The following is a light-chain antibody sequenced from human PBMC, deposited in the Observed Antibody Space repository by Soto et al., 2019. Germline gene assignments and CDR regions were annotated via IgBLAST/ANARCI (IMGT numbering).Light chain of an antibody. Sequence: EVVMTQSPATLSVSPGERATLSCRASQSVSSNLAWYQQKPGQAPRLLIYGVSTRAPDIPARFSGSGSGTEFTLTINSLRSEDFAVYYCQQYNNRPPGTFGQGTKVEIK. CDR2: GVS. CDR3: QQYNNRPPGT. J-gene: IGKJ1*01. V-gene: IGKV3-15*01. CDR1: QSVSSN.